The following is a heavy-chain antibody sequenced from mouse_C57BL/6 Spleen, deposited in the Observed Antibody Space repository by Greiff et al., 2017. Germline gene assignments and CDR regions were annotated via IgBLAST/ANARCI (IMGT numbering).Heavy chain of an antibody. CDR2: INPSNGGT. D-gene: IGHD1-1*02. CDR1: GYTFTSYW. CDR3: ARSWGGLYAMDY. J-gene: IGHJ4*01. V-gene: IGHV1-53*01. Sequence: QVQLQQPGTELVKPGASVQLSCKASGYTFTSYWMHWVKQRPGQGLEWIGNINPSNGGTNYNEKFKSKATLTVDKSSSTAYMQLSSLTSEDSAVYYCARSWGGLYAMDYWGQGTSVTVSS.